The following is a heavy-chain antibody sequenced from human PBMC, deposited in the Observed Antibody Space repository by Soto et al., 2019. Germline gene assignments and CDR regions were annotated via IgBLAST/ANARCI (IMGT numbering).Heavy chain of an antibody. CDR2: IMPLYAKP. Sequence: QVQLVQSGAEVKKPGSSVKVSCKASGGTFNTYTISWVRQVPGRGLEWMGGIMPLYAKPTYAQPFLGRLAIAADEHTSTVYMELSSLRSEDTALYYCASLNNWSSGDGRIDVWGRGTAVSVSS. J-gene: IGHJ6*02. D-gene: IGHD1-26*01. CDR3: ASLNNWSSGDGRIDV. V-gene: IGHV1-69*01. CDR1: GGTFNTYT.